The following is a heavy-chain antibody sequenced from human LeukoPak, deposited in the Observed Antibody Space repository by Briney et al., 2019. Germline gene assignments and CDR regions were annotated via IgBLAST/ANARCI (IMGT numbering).Heavy chain of an antibody. J-gene: IGHJ4*02. CDR1: GGSISSGDYY. CDR3: ARGVEWFGEYNYFDY. Sequence: SQTLSLTCTVSGGSISSGDYYWSWIRQPPGKGLEWIGYIYYSGSTYYNPSLKGRVTISVDTSKNQFSLKLSSVTAADTAVYYCARGVEWFGEYNYFDYWGQGTLVTVSS. CDR2: IYYSGST. D-gene: IGHD3-10*01. V-gene: IGHV4-30-4*01.